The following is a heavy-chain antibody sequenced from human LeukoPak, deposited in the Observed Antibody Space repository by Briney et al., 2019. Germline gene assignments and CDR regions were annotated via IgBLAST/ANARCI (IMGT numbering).Heavy chain of an antibody. CDR1: GFSFSSYA. CDR3: AKWDCSSVSCLASYFDY. J-gene: IGHJ4*02. CDR2: VSRCVCST. Sequence: AGSLSLTCAASGFSFSSYAMSWVRQPPAQGLELVSAVSRCVCSTYYADSVKGRFTISRDNSKNTLYLQMNSLRAEDTAVYYCAKWDCSSVSCLASYFDYWGQGTLVTVSS. D-gene: IGHD2-2*01. V-gene: IGHV3-23*01.